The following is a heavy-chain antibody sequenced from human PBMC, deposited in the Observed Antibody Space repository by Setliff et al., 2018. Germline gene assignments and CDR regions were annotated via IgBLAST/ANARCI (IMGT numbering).Heavy chain of an antibody. CDR2: IFYGGST. CDR3: ARTDDYYNFYAY. V-gene: IGHV4-39*07. D-gene: IGHD3-3*01. J-gene: IGHJ4*02. Sequence: SETLSLTCAVSGASISSSSYYWAWIRQPPGRGLALIGSIFYGGSTYYNPSLKSRVTISIDASKNQFSLKLDSVTAADTAVYYCARTDDYYNFYAYWGQGTLVTVSS. CDR1: GASISSSSYY.